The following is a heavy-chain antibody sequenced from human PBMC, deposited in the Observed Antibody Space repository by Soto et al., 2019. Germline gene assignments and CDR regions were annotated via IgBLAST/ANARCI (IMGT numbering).Heavy chain of an antibody. D-gene: IGHD3-16*01. CDR3: EGGPIDLYTFHI. Sequence: QVQLVESGGGVVQPGRSLRLSCAASGFTFSTYVMHWVRQAPGKGLEWVAVISYDGSNKYYTDSVKGRFTISRDNSKNTLYLQMNSLRPEDTAIYYCEGGPIDLYTFHIWGQGTMVTVSS. V-gene: IGHV3-30*03. CDR1: GFTFSTYV. CDR2: ISYDGSNK. J-gene: IGHJ3*02.